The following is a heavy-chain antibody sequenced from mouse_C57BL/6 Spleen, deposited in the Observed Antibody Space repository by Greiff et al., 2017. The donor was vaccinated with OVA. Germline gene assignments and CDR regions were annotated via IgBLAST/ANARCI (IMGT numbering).Heavy chain of an antibody. CDR1: GYAFSSSW. CDR2: IYPGDGDT. Sequence: VQVVESGPELVKPGASVKISCKASGYAFSSSWMNWVKQRPGKGLEWIGRIYPGDGDTNYNGKFKGKATLTADKSSSTAYMQLSSLTSEDSAVYFCARDYYYGSSEDYYAMDYWGQGTSVTVSS. J-gene: IGHJ4*01. V-gene: IGHV1-82*01. CDR3: ARDYYYGSSEDYYAMDY. D-gene: IGHD1-1*01.